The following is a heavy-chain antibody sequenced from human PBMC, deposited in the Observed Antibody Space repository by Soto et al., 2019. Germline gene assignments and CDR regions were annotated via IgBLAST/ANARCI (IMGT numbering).Heavy chain of an antibody. J-gene: IGHJ4*02. D-gene: IGHD2-2*01. CDR3: ARTASAAPYYFDY. CDR2: IWYDGSNK. Sequence: QVQLVESGGGLVQPGRSLRLSCAASGFTFSSYGMHWVRQAPGKGLEWGAVIWYDGSNKYYADSVKGRFTTSRDNSKNTLYLQMNSLRAEDTAVYYCARTASAAPYYFDYWGQGTLVTVSS. V-gene: IGHV3-33*01. CDR1: GFTFSSYG.